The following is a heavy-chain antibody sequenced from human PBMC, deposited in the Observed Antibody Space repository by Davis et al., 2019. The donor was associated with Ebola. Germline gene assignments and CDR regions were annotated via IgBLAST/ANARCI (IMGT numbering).Heavy chain of an antibody. CDR3: AREEIVGAELRFLWGFDY. CDR1: GFTFSSYS. J-gene: IGHJ4*02. CDR2: ISSSSSYI. D-gene: IGHD3-3*01. Sequence: PGGSLRLSCAASGFTFSSYSMNWVRQAPGKGLEWVSSISSSSSYIYYADSVKGRFTISRDNAKNSLYLQMNSLRAEDTAVYYCAREEIVGAELRFLWGFDYWGQGTLVTVSS. V-gene: IGHV3-21*01.